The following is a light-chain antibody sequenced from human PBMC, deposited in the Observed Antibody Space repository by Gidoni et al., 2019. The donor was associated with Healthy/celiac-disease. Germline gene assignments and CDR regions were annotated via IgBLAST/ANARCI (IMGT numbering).Light chain of an antibody. CDR2: SNN. V-gene: IGLV1-44*01. Sequence: QSVLLQPPSASGTPGQRVTISCSGSSSNIGSNTVNWYQQLPGTAPKLLIYSNNQRPSGVPDRFSGSKSGTSASLAISGLQSEDEADYYCAAWDDSLNGPVVFGGGTKLTVL. CDR3: AAWDDSLNGPVV. J-gene: IGLJ2*01. CDR1: SSNIGSNT.